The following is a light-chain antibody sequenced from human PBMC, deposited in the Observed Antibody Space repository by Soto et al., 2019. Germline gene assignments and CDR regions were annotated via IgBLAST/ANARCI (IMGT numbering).Light chain of an antibody. Sequence: IMMTQSPATLSLSTRERATLSCRASQSVSSNLAWYQQKPGQAPRLLIYGASTRATGIPARFSGSGSGTEFTLTISSLQSEDFAVYYCQQYNNWPRTFGQVTMVDI. J-gene: IGKJ1*01. CDR1: QSVSSN. V-gene: IGKV3-15*01. CDR3: QQYNNWPRT. CDR2: GAS.